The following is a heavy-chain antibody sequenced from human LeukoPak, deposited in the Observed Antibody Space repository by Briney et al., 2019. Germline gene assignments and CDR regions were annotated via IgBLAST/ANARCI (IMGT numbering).Heavy chain of an antibody. CDR2: IKQDASQE. CDR3: ARGVVYPTWSGPHWSDY. D-gene: IGHD3-3*01. J-gene: IGHJ4*02. V-gene: IGHV3-7*01. CDR1: GFTFSSYW. Sequence: GGSLRLSCAASGFTFSSYWMSWVRQAPGKGPEWVAHIKQDASQEDHVDSVKGRFTISRDNAKNSLYLQMNSLRAEDTAVYYCARGVVYPTWSGPHWSDYWGQGTLVTVSS.